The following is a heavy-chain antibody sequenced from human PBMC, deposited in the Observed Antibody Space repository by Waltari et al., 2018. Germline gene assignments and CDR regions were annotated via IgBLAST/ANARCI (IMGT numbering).Heavy chain of an antibody. CDR1: GFSLIPSVLR. CDR3: AHNMITHYLNDAFDI. Sequence: QITLKESGPTLVKPTQPLPLTCPFSGFSLIPSVLRVGWIRQPPGKALEWLALIYWNDDKRYSPSLKSRLTITKDTSKNQVVLTMTNMDPVDTATYYCAHNMITHYLNDAFDIWGQGTMVTVSS. V-gene: IGHV2-5*01. D-gene: IGHD3-16*01. CDR2: IYWNDDK. J-gene: IGHJ3*02.